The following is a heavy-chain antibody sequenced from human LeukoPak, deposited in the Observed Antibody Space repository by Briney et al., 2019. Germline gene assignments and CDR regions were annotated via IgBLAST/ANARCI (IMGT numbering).Heavy chain of an antibody. CDR2: IKQDGSEK. V-gene: IGHV3-7*01. D-gene: IGHD3-10*01. J-gene: IGHJ3*02. CDR3: ARDYYGSGSYYKEDAFDI. CDR1: GFTFSSYW. Sequence: GGSLRLSCAASGFTFSSYWMSWVRQAPGKGLEWVANIKQDGSEKYYVDSVKGRFTISRDNAKNSLYLQMNSLRAEDTAVYYCARDYYGSGSYYKEDAFDIWGQGTMVTVSS.